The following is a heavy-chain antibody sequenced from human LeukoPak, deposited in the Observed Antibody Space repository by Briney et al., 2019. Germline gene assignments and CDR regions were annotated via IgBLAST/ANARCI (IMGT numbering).Heavy chain of an antibody. CDR3: GTVAAGYYFDN. CDR1: GFAFSNYE. V-gene: IGHV3-48*03. J-gene: IGHJ4*02. CDR2: ISSSGGGV. Sequence: GGSLRLSCAASGFAFSNYELNWVRQAPGKGLEWLSYISSSGGGVYYADSVKGRFTISRDNTKKSLYLQMNSLRAEDTALYYCGTVAAGYYFDNWGQGTLVTVSS. D-gene: IGHD3-9*01.